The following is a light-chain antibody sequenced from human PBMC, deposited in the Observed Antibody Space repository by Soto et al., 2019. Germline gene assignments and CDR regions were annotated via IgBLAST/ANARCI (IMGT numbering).Light chain of an antibody. J-gene: IGLJ1*01. CDR2: GVT. V-gene: IGLV2-14*01. Sequence: QSALTQPASVSGSPGQSITISCTGTSSDVCGYNYVSWYRQYPGKAPKLMIYGVTSRPSGVSNRFSGSKSGNTASLTISGLQAEDEADYYCSSYTRTSILCVFGTGTKVTV. CDR1: SSDVCGYNY. CDR3: SSYTRTSILCV.